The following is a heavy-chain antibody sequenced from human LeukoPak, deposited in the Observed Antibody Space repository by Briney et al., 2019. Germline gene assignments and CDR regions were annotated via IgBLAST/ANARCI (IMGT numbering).Heavy chain of an antibody. V-gene: IGHV4-34*01. CDR2: INHSGST. D-gene: IGHD1-26*01. Sequence: TSETLSLTCAVYGGSFSGYYWSWIRQPPGKGLEWIGEINHSGSTNYNPSLKSRVTISVDTSKNQFSLKLGSVTAADTAVYYCARGLGLASADYWGQGTLVTVSS. CDR3: ARGLGLASADY. CDR1: GGSFSGYY. J-gene: IGHJ4*02.